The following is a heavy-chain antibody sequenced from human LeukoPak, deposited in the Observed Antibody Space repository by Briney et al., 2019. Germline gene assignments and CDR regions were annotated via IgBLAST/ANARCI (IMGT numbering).Heavy chain of an antibody. D-gene: IGHD3-16*01. Sequence: PGGSLRLSCAASGFTFISYEMNWVRQAPGRGLEWVSYISSSGTTIYYADSVKGRFTNSRDNAKNSLYLQMISLRVEDTALYYCTREGDLALAAYDSWGQGTLVTVSS. J-gene: IGHJ5*02. CDR3: TREGDLALAAYDS. CDR1: GFTFISYE. V-gene: IGHV3-48*03. CDR2: ISSSGTTI.